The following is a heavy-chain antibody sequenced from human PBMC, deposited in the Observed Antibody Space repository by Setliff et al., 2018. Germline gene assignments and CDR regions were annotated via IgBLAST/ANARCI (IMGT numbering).Heavy chain of an antibody. V-gene: IGHV4-61*01. J-gene: IGHJ4*03. CDR3: ARGGTYRYFDF. CDR2: VFFNGAA. CDR1: GGSISGTSTETFL. Sequence: SETLSLTCTVSGGSISGTSTETFLWSWIRQPPGKGLEFIGYVFFNGAAKYDPSLKSRVAISVDTSKEQSSLKLSSVTAADTAVYFCARGGTYRYFDFWGQGALVTVSS.